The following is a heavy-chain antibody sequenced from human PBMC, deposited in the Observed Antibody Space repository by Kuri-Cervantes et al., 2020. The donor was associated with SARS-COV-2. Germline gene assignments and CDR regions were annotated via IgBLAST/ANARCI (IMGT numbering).Heavy chain of an antibody. D-gene: IGHD6-6*01. CDR3: ARDPRYSSSWLDY. CDR2: IKQDGSEK. CDR1: GFTFSSYW. V-gene: IGHV3-7*01. J-gene: IGHJ4*02. Sequence: GESLKISRAASGFTFSSYWMSWVRQAPGKGLEWVANIKQDGSEKYYVDSVKGRFTISRDNAKSSLYLQMNSLRAEDTAVYYCARDPRYSSSWLDYWGQGTLVTVSS.